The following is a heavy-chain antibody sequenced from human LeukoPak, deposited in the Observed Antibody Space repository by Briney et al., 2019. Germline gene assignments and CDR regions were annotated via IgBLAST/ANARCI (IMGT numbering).Heavy chain of an antibody. D-gene: IGHD6-13*01. J-gene: IGHJ5*02. CDR1: GGSISSYY. V-gene: IGHV4-59*01. CDR2: IYYSGST. Sequence: SETLPLTCTVSGGSISSYYWSWIRQPPGKGLEWIGYIYYSGSTNYNPSLKSRVTISVDTSKNQFSLKLSSVTAADTAVYYCARVMIAAAATRWFDPWGQGTLVTVSS. CDR3: ARVMIAAAATRWFDP.